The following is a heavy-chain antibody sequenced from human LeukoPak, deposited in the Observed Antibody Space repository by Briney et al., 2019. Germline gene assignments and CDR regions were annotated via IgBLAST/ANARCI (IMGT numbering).Heavy chain of an antibody. CDR3: ATDLDCSSTSCYQLRYNWFDP. Sequence: GASVKVSCKVSGYTLTGLSMHRVRQAPGKGLEWMGGFDPEDGETIYAQKFQGRVTMTEDTSTDTAYMELSSLRSEDTAVYYCATDLDCSSTSCYQLRYNWFDPWGQGTLVTVSS. J-gene: IGHJ5*02. CDR1: GYTLTGLS. V-gene: IGHV1-24*01. CDR2: FDPEDGET. D-gene: IGHD2-2*01.